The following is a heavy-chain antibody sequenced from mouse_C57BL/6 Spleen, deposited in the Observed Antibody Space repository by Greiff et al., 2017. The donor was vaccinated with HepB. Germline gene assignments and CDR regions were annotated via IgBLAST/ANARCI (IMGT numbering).Heavy chain of an antibody. D-gene: IGHD1-1*01. CDR1: GYTFTSYG. Sequence: QVQLQQSGAELARPGASVKLSCKASGYTFTSYGISWVKQRTGQGLEWIGEIYPRSGNTSYNEKFKGKATLTADKSSSTAYMELRILTSEDSAVDFCARKGIGSGSCYCAMDYWGQGTSVTVSS. V-gene: IGHV1-81*01. CDR3: ARKGIGSGSCYCAMDY. CDR2: IYPRSGNT. J-gene: IGHJ4*01.